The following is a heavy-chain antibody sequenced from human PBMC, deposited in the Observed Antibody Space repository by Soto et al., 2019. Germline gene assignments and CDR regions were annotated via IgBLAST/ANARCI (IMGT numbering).Heavy chain of an antibody. CDR3: ARFFGSGFDY. CDR2: ISTSGATR. CDR1: GFTFSTDS. J-gene: IGHJ4*02. Sequence: GGSLRLSCVASGFTFSTDSMNWVRQAPGKGLEWVAHISTSGATRYYADSVKGRFTISRDNAKTSLYLQMDSLRNEDTAVYYCARFFGSGFDYWGQGTLVTSPQ. D-gene: IGHD6-19*01. V-gene: IGHV3-48*02.